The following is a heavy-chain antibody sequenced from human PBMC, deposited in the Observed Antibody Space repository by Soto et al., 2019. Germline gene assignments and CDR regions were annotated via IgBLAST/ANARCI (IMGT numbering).Heavy chain of an antibody. D-gene: IGHD1-26*01. V-gene: IGHV4-30-2*05. J-gene: IGHJ4*02. CDR3: ARGPGPKSRIVGAPDGI. CDR1: GGSISSGGYS. CDR2: IYHSGST. Sequence: SETLSLTYAVSGGSISSGGYSWSWIRQPPGKGLEWIGYIYHSGSTYYNPSLKSRVTISVDTSKNQFSLKLSSVTAADTAVYYCARGPGPKSRIVGAPDGIWGQGTLVTVSS.